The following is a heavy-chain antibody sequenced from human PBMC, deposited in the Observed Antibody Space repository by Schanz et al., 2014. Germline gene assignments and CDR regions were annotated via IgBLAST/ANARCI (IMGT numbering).Heavy chain of an antibody. V-gene: IGHV3-23*04. CDR2: FIYIGGNT. D-gene: IGHD2-8*02. J-gene: IGHJ4*02. CDR3: AKTLFPGGTQTFGN. CDR1: GFSFSSYA. Sequence: EVQLVESGGGLVQPGGSLRLSCATSGFSFSSYAINWVRQAPGKGLEWVSFIYIGGNTYYADSVKGRFTISRDNTKNSLFLQLNSLRADDTAVYYCAKTLFPGGTQTFGNWGRGTLVTVSS.